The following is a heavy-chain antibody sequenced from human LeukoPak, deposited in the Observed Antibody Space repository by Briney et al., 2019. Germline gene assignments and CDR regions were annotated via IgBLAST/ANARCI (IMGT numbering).Heavy chain of an antibody. CDR3: ARRRFRDGGYWGQTFYYFDY. D-gene: IGHD3-22*01. V-gene: IGHV4-39*01. CDR1: GGSISSSRYY. J-gene: IGHJ4*02. Sequence: SETLSLTCTVSGGSISSSRYYWGWIRQPPGKGLEWIGEINHSGSTNYNPSLKSRVTISVDTSKNQFSLKLSSVTAADTAVYYCARRRFRDGGYWGQTFYYFDYWGQGTLVTVSS. CDR2: INHSGST.